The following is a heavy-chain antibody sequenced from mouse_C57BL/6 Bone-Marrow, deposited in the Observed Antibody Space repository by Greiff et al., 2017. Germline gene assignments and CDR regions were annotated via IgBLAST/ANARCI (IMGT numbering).Heavy chain of an antibody. CDR2: ISDGGSYT. Sequence: EVKLVESGGGLVKPGGSLKLSCAASGFTFSSYAMSWVRQTPEKRLEWVATISDGGSYTYYPDNVKGRFTISRDNAKNNLYLQMSHLKSEDTAMYYCARERYDYDGERYFDVWGTGTTVTVSS. CDR1: GFTFSSYA. CDR3: ARERYDYDGERYFDV. D-gene: IGHD2-4*01. J-gene: IGHJ1*03. V-gene: IGHV5-4*01.